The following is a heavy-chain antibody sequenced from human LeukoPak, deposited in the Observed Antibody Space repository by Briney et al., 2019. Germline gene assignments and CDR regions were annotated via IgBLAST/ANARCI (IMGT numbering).Heavy chain of an antibody. Sequence: ASVKVSCKASGYTFPGYYMHWVRQAPGQGLEWMGWINPNSGGTNYAQKFQGRVTMTRDTSISTAYMELSRLRSDDTAVYYCARDSVPSYGMDVWGQGTTVTVSS. CDR2: INPNSGGT. V-gene: IGHV1-2*02. CDR3: ARDSVPSYGMDV. D-gene: IGHD2-2*01. J-gene: IGHJ6*02. CDR1: GYTFPGYY.